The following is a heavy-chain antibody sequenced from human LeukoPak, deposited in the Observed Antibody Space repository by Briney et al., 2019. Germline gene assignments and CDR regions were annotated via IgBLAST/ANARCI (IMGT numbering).Heavy chain of an antibody. D-gene: IGHD1-26*01. CDR3: ATQNCGSYWVEAFDI. CDR1: RYTLTELS. V-gene: IGHV1-24*01. J-gene: IGHJ3*02. CDR2: FDPEDGET. Sequence: ASVKVSCKVSRYTLTELSMHWVRQAPGKGLEWMGGFDPEDGETIYAQKFQGRVTMTEDTSTDTAYMELSSLRSEDTAVYYCATQNCGSYWVEAFDIWGQGTMVTVSS.